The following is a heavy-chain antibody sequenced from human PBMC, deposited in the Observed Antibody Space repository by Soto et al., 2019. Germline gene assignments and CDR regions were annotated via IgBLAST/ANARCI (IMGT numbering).Heavy chain of an antibody. CDR1: GFTFNIYW. J-gene: IGHJ6*02. Sequence: EVQVVESGGGLIQPGGSLRLSCVASGFTFNIYWMHWVRQAPGKGLVWVSRIKFDESTTSYADSVKGRSTISRDNAKNTAFLQMNSLRADDTGVYYCARGIRNYYGVDVWGQGTTVTVSS. V-gene: IGHV3-74*01. CDR3: ARGIRNYYGVDV. D-gene: IGHD5-18*01. CDR2: IKFDESTT.